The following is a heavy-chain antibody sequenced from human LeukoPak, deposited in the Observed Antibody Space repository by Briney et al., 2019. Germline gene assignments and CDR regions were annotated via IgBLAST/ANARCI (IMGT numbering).Heavy chain of an antibody. CDR3: ARAVKSRNAGFDY. D-gene: IGHD3-10*01. CDR1: GFTFSSYS. V-gene: IGHV3-21*01. J-gene: IGHJ4*02. Sequence: PGGSLRLSCAASGFTFSSYSMNWVRQAPGKGLEWVSSISSSSSYIYYADSVKSRFTISRDNAKNSLYLQMNSLRAEDTAVYYCARAVKSRNAGFDYWGQGTLVTVSS. CDR2: ISSSSSYI.